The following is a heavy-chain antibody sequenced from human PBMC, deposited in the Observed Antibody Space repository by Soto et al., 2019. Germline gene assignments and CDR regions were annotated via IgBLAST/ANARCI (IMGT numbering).Heavy chain of an antibody. CDR3: DREWGATTKHFQH. V-gene: IGHV4-30-4*01. D-gene: IGHD1-26*01. J-gene: IGHJ1*01. Sequence: QVQLQESGPGLVKPSQTLSLTCTVSGGSISSGDYYWSWIRQPPGKGLEWLGYIYYSGSTYYNPSLKSRVTISVDTSKNQSSLKLSSVNAADTAVYYCDREWGATTKHFQHWGQCTLVTVSS. CDR2: IYYSGST. CDR1: GGSISSGDYY.